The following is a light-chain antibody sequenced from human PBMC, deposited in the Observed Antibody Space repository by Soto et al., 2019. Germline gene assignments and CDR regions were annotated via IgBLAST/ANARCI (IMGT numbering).Light chain of an antibody. Sequence: ERVMTQSPATLSVSPGERASLSCRASQSVSINLAWYQQKPGQAPRLLIYDASTRATGVPARFSGSGSGTDFTFTISRLEPEDFAVYYCQQYGSSGTFGQGTKVDIK. CDR3: QQYGSSGT. V-gene: IGKV3-15*01. CDR2: DAS. CDR1: QSVSIN. J-gene: IGKJ1*01.